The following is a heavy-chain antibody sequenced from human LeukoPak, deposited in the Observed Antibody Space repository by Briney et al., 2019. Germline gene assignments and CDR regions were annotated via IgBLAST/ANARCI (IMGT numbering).Heavy chain of an antibody. V-gene: IGHV4-59*11. CDR2: IYYSGST. Sequence: SETLSLTCTVSGGSISSHYWSWIRQPPGKGLEWIGYIYYSGSTNYNPSLKSRVTISVDTSKNQFSLKLSSVTAADTAVYYCARVELVLGGSFDIWGQGTMVTVSS. CDR3: ARVELVLGGSFDI. J-gene: IGHJ3*02. D-gene: IGHD2-15*01. CDR1: GGSISSHY.